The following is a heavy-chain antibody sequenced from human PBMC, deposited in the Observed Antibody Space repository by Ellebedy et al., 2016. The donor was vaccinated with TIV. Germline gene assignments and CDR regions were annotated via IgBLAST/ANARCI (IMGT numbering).Heavy chain of an antibody. D-gene: IGHD2-8*01. J-gene: IGHJ5*01. CDR1: GYDFTSYD. CDR2: VNPKSGNT. CDR3: ARGVGSGTYYNGWFDS. Sequence: AASVKVSCKSSGYDFTSYDINWVRQAPGQGLEWMGWVNPKSGNTGYARKFRGRVTMTRNTSISTVYMELSSLRFEDTAVYYCARGVGSGTYYNGWFDSWGQGTLVTVYS. V-gene: IGHV1-8*01.